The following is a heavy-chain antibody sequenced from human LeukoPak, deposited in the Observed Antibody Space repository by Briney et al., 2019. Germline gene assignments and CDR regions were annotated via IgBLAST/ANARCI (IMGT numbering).Heavy chain of an antibody. CDR3: ARDLMAAGSNWFDP. CDR1: GYTFTGYY. V-gene: IGHV1-2*02. J-gene: IGHJ5*02. D-gene: IGHD6-13*01. Sequence: GASVKVSCKASGYTFTGYYMHWVRQAPGQGLEWMGWINPNSGGTKYAQKFQGRVTMTRDTSISTAYMELSRLRSDDTAVYYCARDLMAAGSNWFDPWGQGTLVTVSS. CDR2: INPNSGGT.